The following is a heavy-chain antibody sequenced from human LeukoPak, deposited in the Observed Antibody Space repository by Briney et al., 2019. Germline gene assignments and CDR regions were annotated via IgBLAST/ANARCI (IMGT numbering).Heavy chain of an antibody. CDR3: TRGVSGTYNAFDI. CDR2: INTDGSST. D-gene: IGHD1-26*01. CDR1: GCTFSNHY. V-gene: IGHV3-74*01. Sequence: PGGSLRLSCAASGCTFSNHYMHWVRQAPGKGLVWVSRINTDGSSTYYADSVKGRFTISRDNAKNTLYLQMNSLRVEDTAVYYCTRGVSGTYNAFDIWGQGTMVTVSS. J-gene: IGHJ3*02.